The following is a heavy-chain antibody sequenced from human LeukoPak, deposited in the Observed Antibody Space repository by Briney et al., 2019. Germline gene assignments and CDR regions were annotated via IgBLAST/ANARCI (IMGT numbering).Heavy chain of an antibody. J-gene: IGHJ4*02. CDR2: IYYSGST. CDR3: ARAVESAATLFDY. Sequence: SETLSLTCTVSGGSISSGGYYWSWIRQHPGTGLEWIGYIYYSGSTYYNPSLKSRVTISVDTSKNQFSLKLSSVTAADTAVYYCARAVESAATLFDYWGQGTLVTVSS. D-gene: IGHD2-15*01. CDR1: GGSISSGGYY. V-gene: IGHV4-31*03.